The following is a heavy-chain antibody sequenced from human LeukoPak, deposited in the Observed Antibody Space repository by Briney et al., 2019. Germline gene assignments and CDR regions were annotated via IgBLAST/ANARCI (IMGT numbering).Heavy chain of an antibody. V-gene: IGHV3-23*01. CDR2: ISGSGGST. Sequence: ETLSLTCTVSGGSISSYYWSWVRQAPGKGLEWVSAISGSGGSTYYVDSVKGRFTISRDNSKNTLYLQMNSLRAEDTAVYYCAKTGTPWYYFDYWGQGTLVTVSS. D-gene: IGHD6-13*01. CDR1: GGSISSYY. CDR3: AKTGTPWYYFDY. J-gene: IGHJ4*02.